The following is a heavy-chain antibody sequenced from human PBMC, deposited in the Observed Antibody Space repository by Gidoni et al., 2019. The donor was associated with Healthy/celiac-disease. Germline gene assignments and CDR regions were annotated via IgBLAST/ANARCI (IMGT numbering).Heavy chain of an antibody. D-gene: IGHD2-21*01. Sequence: QVQLVQSGAEEKKPGASVKVSCKASGYTFTSYAMHWVRQAPGQRLEWMGWINAGNGNTKYSQKFQGRVTITRDTSASTAYMELSSLRSEDTAVYYCARDSGGLAHFDYWGQGTLVTVSS. CDR2: INAGNGNT. CDR1: GYTFTSYA. V-gene: IGHV1-3*05. J-gene: IGHJ4*02. CDR3: ARDSGGLAHFDY.